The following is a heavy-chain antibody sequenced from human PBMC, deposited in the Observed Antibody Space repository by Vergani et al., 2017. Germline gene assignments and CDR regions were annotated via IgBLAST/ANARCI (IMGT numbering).Heavy chain of an antibody. Sequence: EVQLLQSEGAVVQPGGSLRLSCVASGFTFSSHAMSWVRQGHGQGLEWVSSIKNTGDSTHYADSVKGRFTISRDNSKNTLYLQMNSLRVEDTAVYYCAKDPLYDILTGYQEYYFDYWGQGTLVTVSS. D-gene: IGHD3-9*01. CDR2: IKNTGDST. CDR1: GFTFSSHA. CDR3: AKDPLYDILTGYQEYYFDY. J-gene: IGHJ4*02. V-gene: IGHV3-23*01.